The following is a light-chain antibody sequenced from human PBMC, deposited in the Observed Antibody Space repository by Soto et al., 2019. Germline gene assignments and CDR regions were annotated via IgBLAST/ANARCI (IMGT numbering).Light chain of an antibody. J-gene: IGKJ5*01. CDR3: QQYHSYPIT. CDR2: AAS. Sequence: DIPMTQSPSTLSASVGDRVTITCRASQSFNSRLAWYQQKPGKAPKLLIYAASSLQSGVPSRFSGSGSGTEFTLTISSLQPDDFATYYCQQYHSYPITFGQGTRLEIK. V-gene: IGKV1-5*01. CDR1: QSFNSR.